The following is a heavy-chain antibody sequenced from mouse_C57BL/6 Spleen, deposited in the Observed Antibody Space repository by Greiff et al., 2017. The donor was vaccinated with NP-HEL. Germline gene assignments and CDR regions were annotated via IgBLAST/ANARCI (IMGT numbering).Heavy chain of an antibody. D-gene: IGHD2-5*01. J-gene: IGHJ4*01. CDR2: IDPSDSET. V-gene: IGHV1-52*01. Sequence: VQLQQSGAELVRPGSSVKLSCKASGYTFTSYWMHWVKQRPIQGLEWIGNIDPSDSETHYNQKFKDKATLTVDKSSSTAYMQLSSLTSEDSAVYYCATYSNYPYAMDYWGQGTSVTVSA. CDR3: ATYSNYPYAMDY. CDR1: GYTFTSYW.